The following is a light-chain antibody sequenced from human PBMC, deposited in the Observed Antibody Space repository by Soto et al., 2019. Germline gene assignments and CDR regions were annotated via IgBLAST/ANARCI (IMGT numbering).Light chain of an antibody. J-gene: IGKJ4*01. CDR2: DGS. V-gene: IGKV3-20*01. CDR1: QSVPKNY. CDR3: QQYATAPLT. Sequence: EIVLTQSPGTLSLSPGEGATLSCRASQSVPKNYLGWYKQKTGEAPRLLIYDGSNRATDVPDRFIGSGSETDFTLTISGLEPEYFAVYYCQQYATAPLTFGGGTKLEIK.